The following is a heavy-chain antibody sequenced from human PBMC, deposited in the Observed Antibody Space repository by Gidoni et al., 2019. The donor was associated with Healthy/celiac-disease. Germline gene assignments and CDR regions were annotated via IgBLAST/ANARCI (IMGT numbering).Heavy chain of an antibody. CDR3: ARVGYDSSGYHSFDY. D-gene: IGHD3-22*01. CDR2: IGTAGDT. J-gene: IGHJ4*02. CDR1: GFTFSSYD. Sequence: EVQLVESGGGLVQPGGSLRLSCAASGFTFSSYDMHWVRQATGKGLEWVSAIGTAGDTYYPGSVKGRFTISRENAKNSLYLQMNSLRAGDTAVYYCARVGYDSSGYHSFDYWGQGTLVTVSS. V-gene: IGHV3-13*01.